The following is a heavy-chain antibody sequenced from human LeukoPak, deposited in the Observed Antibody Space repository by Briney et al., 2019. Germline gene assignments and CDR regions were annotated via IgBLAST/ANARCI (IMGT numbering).Heavy chain of an antibody. CDR2: INHSGST. J-gene: IGHJ4*02. CDR1: GGSFSGYY. D-gene: IGHD3-22*01. CDR3: ARVPENYYDSSGYYYYFDY. Sequence: SETLSLTCAVYGGSFSGYYWSWIRQPPGKGLEWIGEINHSGSTNYNPSLKSRVTISVDTSKNQFSLKLSSVTAADTAVYYCARVPENYYDSSGYYYYFDYWGQGTLVTVSS. V-gene: IGHV4-34*01.